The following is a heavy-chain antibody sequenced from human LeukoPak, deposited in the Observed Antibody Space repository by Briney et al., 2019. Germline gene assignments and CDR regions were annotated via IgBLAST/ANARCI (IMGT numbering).Heavy chain of an antibody. D-gene: IGHD2-15*01. Sequence: GGSLRLSCAASGFTFTTYAMSWVRQAPGKGLEWVSAISGSGDITYYADSVKGRFTISRDNAKNTQYLQINSLRVEDTAVYYCARSLRSPRYCIDDTCYFDYWGQGTLVTVSS. CDR3: ARSLRSPRYCIDDTCYFDY. V-gene: IGHV3-23*01. CDR2: ISGSGDIT. J-gene: IGHJ4*02. CDR1: GFTFTTYA.